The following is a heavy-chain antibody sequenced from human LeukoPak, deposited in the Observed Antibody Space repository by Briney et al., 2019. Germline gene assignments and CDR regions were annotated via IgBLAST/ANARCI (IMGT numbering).Heavy chain of an antibody. V-gene: IGHV3-53*01. CDR1: GFTVSSNY. Sequence: GGSLRFSCAASGFTVSSNYMSWVRQAPGKGLEWVSVIYSGGSTYYADSVKGRFTISRDNSKNTLYLQMNSLRAEDTAVYYCASSDSRSGYSATPGDYWGQGTLVTVSS. CDR2: IYSGGST. D-gene: IGHD5-12*01. J-gene: IGHJ4*02. CDR3: ASSDSRSGYSATPGDY.